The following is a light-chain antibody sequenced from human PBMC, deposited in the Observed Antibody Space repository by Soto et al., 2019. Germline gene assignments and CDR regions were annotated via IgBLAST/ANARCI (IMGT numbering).Light chain of an antibody. Sequence: DIQMTQSPSSLSASVGARVSITCQASQDIRTSLSWFQQKPGRAPKLLIYGASYLETGVPSRFRGSGSVTDFTFTISSLQAEDIAPYYCQHYHDLPPFTFGPGTRVDVK. V-gene: IGKV1-33*01. CDR2: GAS. CDR1: QDIRTS. CDR3: QHYHDLPPFT. J-gene: IGKJ3*01.